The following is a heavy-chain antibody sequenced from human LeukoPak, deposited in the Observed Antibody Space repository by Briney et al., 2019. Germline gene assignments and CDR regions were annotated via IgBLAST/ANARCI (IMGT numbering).Heavy chain of an antibody. CDR1: GYSFTTYW. CDR2: TYPGGSDT. J-gene: IGHJ4*02. CDR3: ARHEVGLVAVAGTGFDY. V-gene: IGHV5-51*01. D-gene: IGHD6-19*01. Sequence: GESLKISCEGSGYSFTTYWIGWVRQMPGKGLEWMGVTYPGGSDTRYSPSFQGQVTISADKSISTAYLQWSSLKASDTAMYYCARHEVGLVAVAGTGFDYWGQGTLVTVSS.